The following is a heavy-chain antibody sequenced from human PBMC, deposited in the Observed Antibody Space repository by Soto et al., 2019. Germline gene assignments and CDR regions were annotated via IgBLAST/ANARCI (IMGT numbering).Heavy chain of an antibody. J-gene: IGHJ3*02. V-gene: IGHV1-69*08. CDR1: GGPSRSYT. CDR2: IMPILGVP. D-gene: IGHD2-2*01. Sequence: QVQLVQSGAEVKKPGSSVKVSCKASGGPSRSYTFSWVRQAPGQGLEWMGRIMPILGVPDYAPQFQGRVSITADRSTNIVFLELNSLTSEDTAVYYCARDRFCSSTSCYREAFDIWGQGTTVTVSS. CDR3: ARDRFCSSTSCYREAFDI.